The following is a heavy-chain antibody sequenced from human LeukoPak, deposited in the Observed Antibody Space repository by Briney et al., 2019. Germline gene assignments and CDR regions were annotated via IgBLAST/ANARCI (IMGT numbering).Heavy chain of an antibody. V-gene: IGHV4-59*10. Sequence: SETLSLTCAVYGGSFSSYYWSWIRQPAGKGLEWIGRIYTSGSTNYNPSLKSRVTMSIDTSKNQFSLKLSSVTAADTAIYYCAKNMIGGFDYWGQGTLVTVSS. CDR2: IYTSGST. J-gene: IGHJ4*02. CDR1: GGSFSSYY. CDR3: AKNMIGGFDY. D-gene: IGHD3-22*01.